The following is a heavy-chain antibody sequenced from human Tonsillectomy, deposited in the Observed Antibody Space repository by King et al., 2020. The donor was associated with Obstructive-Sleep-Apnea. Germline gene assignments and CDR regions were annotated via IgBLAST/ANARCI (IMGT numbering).Heavy chain of an antibody. CDR1: GGSISSGDYY. D-gene: IGHD5-24*01. CDR3: AAYVEMANGGFDY. CDR2: IYYSGST. Sequence: VPLQESGPGLVKPSQNLSLTCTVSGGSISSGDYYWRWIRQPPGKGLEWIGYIYYSGSTYYNPSLKSRVTISVDTSKNQFSLKLSSVTAADTAVYYCAAYVEMANGGFDYWGQGTLVTVSS. J-gene: IGHJ4*02. V-gene: IGHV4-30-4*01.